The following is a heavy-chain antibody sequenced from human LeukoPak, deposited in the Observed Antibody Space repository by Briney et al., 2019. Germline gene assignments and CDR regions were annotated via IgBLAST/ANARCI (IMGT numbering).Heavy chain of an antibody. CDR2: IYHSGST. CDR1: GGSISSSNW. J-gene: IGHJ6*03. CDR3: ARAVQLERPPPLIGYYYMDV. D-gene: IGHD1-1*01. Sequence: TSETLSLTCAVSGGSISSSNWWSWVRQPPGKGLEWIGEIYHSGSTNYNPSLKSRVTISVDRSKNQFSLKLNSVTAADTAVYYCARAVQLERPPPLIGYYYMDVWGKGTTVTVSS. V-gene: IGHV4-4*02.